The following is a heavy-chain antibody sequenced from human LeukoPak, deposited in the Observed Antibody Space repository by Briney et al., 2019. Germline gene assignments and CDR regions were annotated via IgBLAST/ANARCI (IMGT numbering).Heavy chain of an antibody. Sequence: GGSLRLSCAASGFTFDDYAMHWVRQGPGKGLEWVSGISWNSGTIGYADSVKGRFTISRDNAKNSPYLQLSSLRPEDTALYYCAKDSADGYRAYYFGMDVWGQGTTVTVSS. J-gene: IGHJ6*02. V-gene: IGHV3-9*01. CDR1: GFTFDDYA. CDR3: AKDSADGYRAYYFGMDV. CDR2: ISWNSGTI. D-gene: IGHD5-24*01.